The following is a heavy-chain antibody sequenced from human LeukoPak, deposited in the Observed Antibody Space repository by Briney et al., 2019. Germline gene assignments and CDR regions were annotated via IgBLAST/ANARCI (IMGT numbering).Heavy chain of an antibody. CDR2: INPNSGGT. CDR3: ARSYSSARNWFDP. D-gene: IGHD6-19*01. Sequence: ASVKVSCKASGYTFTGYYMHWVRQAPGQGLEWMGWINPNSGGTNYAQKFQGRVTMTRDTSISTAYMELSRLRSDDMAVYYCARSYSSARNWFDPWGQGTLVTVSS. V-gene: IGHV1-2*02. CDR1: GYTFTGYY. J-gene: IGHJ5*02.